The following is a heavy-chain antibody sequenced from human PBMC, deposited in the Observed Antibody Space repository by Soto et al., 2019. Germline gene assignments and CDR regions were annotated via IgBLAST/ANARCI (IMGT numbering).Heavy chain of an antibody. CDR3: AKDESSGWYGNYFDY. V-gene: IGHV3-9*01. CDR2: ISWNSGSI. D-gene: IGHD6-19*01. CDR1: GFTFDDSA. J-gene: IGHJ4*02. Sequence: DVQLVESGGGLVQPGRSLRLSCAAAGFTFDDSAMHWVRQAPGKGLEWVSGISWNSGSIGYADSVKGRFTISRDNAKNSLYRQMNSLRAEDTALYYCAKDESSGWYGNYFDYWGQGTLVTVSS.